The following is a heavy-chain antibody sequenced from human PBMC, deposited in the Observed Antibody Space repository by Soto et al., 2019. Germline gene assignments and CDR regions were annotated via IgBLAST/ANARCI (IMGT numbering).Heavy chain of an antibody. D-gene: IGHD2-2*02. CDR1: GVTFGSRA. CDR3: AKGRYCSSTSCYNHYYYYYGMDV. J-gene: IGHJ6*02. V-gene: IGHV3-23*01. Sequence: EVQLLESGGDLVQPGGSLRLSCVASGVTFGSRAMSWVRQAPGEGLEWVSTISGSGGSTYYADSVKGRFTISRDNSKNTLYLQMNSLRAEDTAVYYCAKGRYCSSTSCYNHYYYYYGMDVWGQGTTVTVSS. CDR2: ISGSGGST.